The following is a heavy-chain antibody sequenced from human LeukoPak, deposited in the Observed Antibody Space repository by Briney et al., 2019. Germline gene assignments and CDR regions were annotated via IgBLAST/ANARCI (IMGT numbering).Heavy chain of an antibody. J-gene: IGHJ4*02. V-gene: IGHV3-7*01. Sequence: PGGSLRLSCAASGFTFSRYWMTWVRQAPGKGLEWVANIKQDGSEKNYVDSVKGRFTISRDNAKNSLYLQMNSLRAEDTAVYYCARDQGGYSSFDYWGQGALVTVSS. CDR3: ARDQGGYSSFDY. D-gene: IGHD5-18*01. CDR2: IKQDGSEK. CDR1: GFTFSRYW.